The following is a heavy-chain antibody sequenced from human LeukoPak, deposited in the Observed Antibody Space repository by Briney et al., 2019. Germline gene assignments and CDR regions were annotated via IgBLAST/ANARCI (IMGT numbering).Heavy chain of an antibody. D-gene: IGHD3-3*01. J-gene: IGHJ4*02. Sequence: SETLSLTCTVSGGSISSSSYYWGWIRQPPGKGLEWIGSIYYSGSTYYNPSLKSRVTISVDTSKNQFSLKLSSVTAADTAVYYCARETRRDTIFGVVHGFDYWGQGTLVTVSS. CDR2: IYYSGST. CDR3: ARETRRDTIFGVVHGFDY. CDR1: GGSISSSSYY. V-gene: IGHV4-39*02.